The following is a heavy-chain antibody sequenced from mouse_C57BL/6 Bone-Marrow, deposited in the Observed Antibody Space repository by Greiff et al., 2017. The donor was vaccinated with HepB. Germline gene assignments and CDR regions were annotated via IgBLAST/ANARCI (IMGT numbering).Heavy chain of an antibody. CDR1: GFNIKDYY. CDR3: TPHYYGKDYAMDY. CDR2: IDPEDGDT. Sequence: VQLQQSGAELVKPGASVKLSCTASGFNIKDYYMHWVKQRPEQGLEWIGRIDPEDGDTEYAPKFQGKVTMTADTSSNTAYLQLSSLTSEDTAVYYCTPHYYGKDYAMDYWGQGTSVTVSS. V-gene: IGHV14-1*01. D-gene: IGHD2-1*01. J-gene: IGHJ4*01.